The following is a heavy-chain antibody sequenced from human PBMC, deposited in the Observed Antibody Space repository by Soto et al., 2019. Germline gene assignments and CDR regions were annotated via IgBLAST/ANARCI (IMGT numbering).Heavy chain of an antibody. Sequence: LGESLKISCKGSGYSFTSYWIGWVRQMPGKGLEWMGIIYPGDSDTRYSPSFQGQVTISADKSISTAYLQWSSLKASDTAMYYCAISYCSSTSCYRTMDAFDIWGQGTMVTVSS. CDR3: AISYCSSTSCYRTMDAFDI. V-gene: IGHV5-51*01. CDR1: GYSFTSYW. D-gene: IGHD2-2*01. CDR2: IYPGDSDT. J-gene: IGHJ3*02.